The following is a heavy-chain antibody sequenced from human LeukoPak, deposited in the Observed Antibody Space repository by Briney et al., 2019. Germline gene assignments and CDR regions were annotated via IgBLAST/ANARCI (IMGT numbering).Heavy chain of an antibody. CDR1: GITFSSYA. CDR3: AKGGDGYNTEYPYNWFDP. CDR2: ISGSGGST. D-gene: IGHD5-24*01. J-gene: IGHJ5*02. Sequence: GGSLRLSCAASGITFSSYAMSWVRQAPGKGLEWVSAISGSGGSTYYADSVKGRFTISRDNSKNTLYLQMNSLRAEDTAVYYCAKGGDGYNTEYPYNWFDPWGQGTLVTVSS. V-gene: IGHV3-23*01.